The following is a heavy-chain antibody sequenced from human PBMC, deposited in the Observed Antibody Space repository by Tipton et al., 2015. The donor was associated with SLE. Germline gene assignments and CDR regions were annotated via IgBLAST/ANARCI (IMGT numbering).Heavy chain of an antibody. CDR3: ARHVNAVRNGRHAFDV. D-gene: IGHD1-26*01. V-gene: IGHV5-51*01. CDR2: IYPGDCDT. CDR1: GYSFSIYW. J-gene: IGHJ3*01. Sequence: VQLVQSGVEVKKPGESLKISCKGSGYSFSIYWIAWVRQMPGKGLEWMGIIYPGDCDTRYSPSFQGQVTISADKSISSAYLQWSGLKASDTAVYYCARHVNAVRNGRHAFDVWGQGTLVSVSA.